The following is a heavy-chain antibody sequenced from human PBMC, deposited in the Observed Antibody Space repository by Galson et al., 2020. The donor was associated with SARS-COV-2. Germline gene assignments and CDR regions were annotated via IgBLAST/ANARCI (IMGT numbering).Heavy chain of an antibody. CDR1: GFTFSSYE. CDR3: ARDHVGFWSGYYPYYYYYYGMDV. J-gene: IGHJ6*02. D-gene: IGHD3-3*01. Sequence: GGSLRLSCAVSGFTFSSYEMNWVRQAPGKGLEWVSYISSSGSTIYYADSVKGRFTISRDNAKNSLYLQMNSLRAEDTAVYYCARDHVGFWSGYYPYYYYYYGMDVWGQGTTVTVSS. CDR2: ISSSGSTI. V-gene: IGHV3-48*03.